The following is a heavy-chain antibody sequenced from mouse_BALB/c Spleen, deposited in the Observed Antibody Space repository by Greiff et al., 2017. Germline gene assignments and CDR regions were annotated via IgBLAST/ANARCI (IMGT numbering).Heavy chain of an antibody. CDR2: ISSGSSTF. Sequence: EVKVVESGGGLVQPGGSRKLSCAASGFTFSSFGMHWVRQAPEKGLEWVAYISSGSSTFYYADTVKGRFTISRDNPKNTLFLQMTSLRSEDTAMYYCARRELRLGAMDYWGQGTSVTVSS. CDR1: GFTFSSFG. CDR3: ARRELRLGAMDY. J-gene: IGHJ4*01. D-gene: IGHD1-2*01. V-gene: IGHV5-17*02.